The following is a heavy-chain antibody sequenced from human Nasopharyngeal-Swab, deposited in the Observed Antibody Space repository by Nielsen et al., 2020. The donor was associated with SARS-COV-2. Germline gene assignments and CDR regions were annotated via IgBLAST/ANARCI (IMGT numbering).Heavy chain of an antibody. CDR2: IYNSWST. V-gene: IGHV4-4*02. J-gene: IGHJ4*02. CDR1: GGSISSRNR. Sequence: SETLSLTCAVSGGSISSRNRWRLLHQPPGKRLEWIGEIYNSWSTNYNPSLKRRVTISVDKSKNQFSLKLSSVTAADTAVYYFARRTYYDFWSCSYGLSLFDYWGQGTLVTVSS. CDR3: ARRTYYDFWSCSYGLSLFDY. D-gene: IGHD3-3*01.